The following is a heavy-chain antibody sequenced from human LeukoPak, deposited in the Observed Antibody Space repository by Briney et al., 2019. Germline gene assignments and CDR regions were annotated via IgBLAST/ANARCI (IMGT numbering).Heavy chain of an antibody. CDR3: ARNLGNWFDP. V-gene: IGHV1-2*02. J-gene: IGHJ5*02. CDR2: INPNSGGT. CDR1: GYTFTGYY. Sequence: ASVRVSCKAFGYTFTGYYMHWVRQAPGQGLEWIGWINPNSGGTNYAQKFQGRVTMTRDTSISTAYMELSSLRSDDTAVYYCARNLGNWFDPWGQGTLVTVSS. D-gene: IGHD7-27*01.